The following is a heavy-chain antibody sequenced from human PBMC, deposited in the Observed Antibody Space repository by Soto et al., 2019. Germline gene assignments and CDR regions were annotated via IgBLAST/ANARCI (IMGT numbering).Heavy chain of an antibody. CDR2: ILGRGTT. Sequence: VRLSCEASRFAFSDYAVMWVRQAPGKGLEWVAGILGRGTTYHADSVKGRFTISKDNSKSTLYLEMNSLRDEDTAVYYCAKDAVYGDGLWLPESWGQGTMVTVSS. V-gene: IGHV3-23*01. CDR1: RFAFSDYA. D-gene: IGHD4-17*01. CDR3: AKDAVYGDGLWLPES. J-gene: IGHJ4*02.